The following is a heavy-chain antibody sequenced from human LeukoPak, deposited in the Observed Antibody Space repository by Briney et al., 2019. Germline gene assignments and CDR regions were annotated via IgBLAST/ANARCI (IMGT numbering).Heavy chain of an antibody. CDR1: GGTFSSYA. Sequence: ASVKVSCKASGGTFSSYAISWVRPAPGQGLEWMGGIIPIFGTANYAQKFQGRVTITADESTSTAYMELSSLRSEDTAVYYCARDSVYYYDSSGYRYWGQGTLVTVSS. CDR2: IIPIFGTA. V-gene: IGHV1-69*13. CDR3: ARDSVYYYDSSGYRY. J-gene: IGHJ4*02. D-gene: IGHD3-22*01.